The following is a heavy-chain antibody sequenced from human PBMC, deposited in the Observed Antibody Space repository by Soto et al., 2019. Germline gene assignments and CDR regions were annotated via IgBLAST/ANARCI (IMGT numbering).Heavy chain of an antibody. Sequence: PGGSLRLSCAASGFTFSSYAMSWVRQAPGKGLEWVSAISGSGGSTYYADSVKGRFTISRDNSKNTLYLQMNSLRAEDTAVYYCAKDGFVAGTFPHWYFDLWGRGTLVTVSS. CDR2: ISGSGGST. V-gene: IGHV3-23*01. D-gene: IGHD6-19*01. CDR1: GFTFSSYA. J-gene: IGHJ2*01. CDR3: AKDGFVAGTFPHWYFDL.